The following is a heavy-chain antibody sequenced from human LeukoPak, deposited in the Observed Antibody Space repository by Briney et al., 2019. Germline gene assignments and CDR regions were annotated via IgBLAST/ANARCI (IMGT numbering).Heavy chain of an antibody. CDR1: GYTFTSNA. V-gene: IGHV1-3*01. CDR2: INAGNGNT. CDR3: ARSGIAVAGYYFDH. Sequence: ASVKVSCKASGYTFTSNAMHWVRQAPGQRLEWMGWINAGNGNTKYSQKFQGRVTITRDTSASTAYMELSSLRSEDTAVYYCARSGIAVAGYYFDHWGQGTLVTVSS. D-gene: IGHD6-19*01. J-gene: IGHJ4*02.